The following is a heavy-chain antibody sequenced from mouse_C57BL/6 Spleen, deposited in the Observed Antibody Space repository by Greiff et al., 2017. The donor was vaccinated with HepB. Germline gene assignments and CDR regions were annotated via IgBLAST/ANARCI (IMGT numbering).Heavy chain of an antibody. V-gene: IGHV5-6*01. CDR1: GFTFSSYG. CDR2: ISSGGSYT. J-gene: IGHJ3*01. Sequence: EVQLVESGGDLVKPGGSLKLSCAASGFTFSSYGMSWVRQTPDKRLEWVATISSGGSYTYYPDSVKGRFTISRDNAKNTLYLQMSSLKSEDTAMYYCARHEDYGSSYVWFAYWGQGTLVTVSA. CDR3: ARHEDYGSSYVWFAY. D-gene: IGHD1-1*01.